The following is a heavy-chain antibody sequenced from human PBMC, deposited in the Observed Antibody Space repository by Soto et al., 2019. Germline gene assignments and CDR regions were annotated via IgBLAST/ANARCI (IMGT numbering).Heavy chain of an antibody. V-gene: IGHV3-48*01. D-gene: IGHD3-10*01. Sequence: PXGSLRLSCSAAGFTFSSYSMNWVRQAPGKGLEWVPYISSSSSTIYYADSVKGRFTISRDNAKNSLYLQMNGLRAGDTALYYCSRENWFQDYWGQGTLVTVSS. CDR2: ISSSSSTI. CDR1: GFTFSSYS. CDR3: SRENWFQDY. J-gene: IGHJ4*02.